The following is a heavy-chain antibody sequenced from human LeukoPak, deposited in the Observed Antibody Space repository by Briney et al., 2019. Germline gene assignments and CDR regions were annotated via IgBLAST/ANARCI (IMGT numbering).Heavy chain of an antibody. J-gene: IGHJ4*02. V-gene: IGHV3-21*01. CDR1: GFTFISYS. CDR3: ARDQEAVAGYDY. CDR2: ISSSSSYM. D-gene: IGHD6-19*01. Sequence: GGSLRLSCAASGFTFISYSMNGVARAPGKGRKWVSSISSSSSYMYYADSVKGRFTISRDNAKNSLYLQMNSLRAEDTAVYYCARDQEAVAGYDYWGRGTLVTVSS.